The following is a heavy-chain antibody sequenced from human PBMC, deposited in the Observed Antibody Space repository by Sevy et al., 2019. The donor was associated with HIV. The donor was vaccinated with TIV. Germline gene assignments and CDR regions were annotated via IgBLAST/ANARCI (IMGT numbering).Heavy chain of an antibody. V-gene: IGHV3-33*01. Sequence: GGSLRLSCAASGFTFSSYGMHWVRQAPGKGLEWVALIWFDGSNTYYADSVKGRFTISREMAKNTLHLQMNSLGGEDTAVYYCARDLEFYDNGDYGPAFMPDYWGQGTLVTVSS. D-gene: IGHD4-17*01. CDR2: IWFDGSNT. CDR3: ARDLEFYDNGDYGPAFMPDY. CDR1: GFTFSSYG. J-gene: IGHJ4*02.